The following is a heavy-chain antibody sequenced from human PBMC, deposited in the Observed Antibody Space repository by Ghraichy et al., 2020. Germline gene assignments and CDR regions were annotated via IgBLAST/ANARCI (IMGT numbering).Heavy chain of an antibody. D-gene: IGHD1-26*01. CDR3: ARDHRGSYSLDAFDI. CDR1: GFTVSSNY. CDR2: IYSGGST. V-gene: IGHV3-53*01. Sequence: GGSLRLSCAASGFTVSSNYMSWVRQAPGKGLEWVSVIYSGGSTYYADSVKGRFTISRDNSKNTLYLQMNSLRAEDTAVYYCARDHRGSYSLDAFDIWGQGTMVTVSS. J-gene: IGHJ3*02.